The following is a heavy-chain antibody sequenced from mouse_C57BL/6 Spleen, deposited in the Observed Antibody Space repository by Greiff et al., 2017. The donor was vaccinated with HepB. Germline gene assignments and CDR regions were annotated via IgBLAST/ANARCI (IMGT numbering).Heavy chain of an antibody. J-gene: IGHJ4*01. D-gene: IGHD3-2*02. V-gene: IGHV5-17*01. CDR3: GRRLGRVYAMDY. Sequence: EVQLVESGGGLVKPGGSLKLSCAASGFTFSDYGMHWVRQAPEKGLEWVAYINSGSSTIYYADTVKGRFTISRDNAKNTLFLQMTRLRSEDTAMYYCGRRLGRVYAMDYGGQGTSVTVST. CDR1: GFTFSDYG. CDR2: INSGSSTI.